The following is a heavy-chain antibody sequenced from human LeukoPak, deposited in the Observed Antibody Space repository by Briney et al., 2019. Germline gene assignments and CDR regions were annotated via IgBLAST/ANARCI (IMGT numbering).Heavy chain of an antibody. V-gene: IGHV1-3*01. CDR1: GYTFTSYA. D-gene: IGHD4-17*01. J-gene: IGHJ4*02. CDR3: ASVDYGDY. CDR2: INAGNGNT. Sequence: ASVKVSCKASGYTFTSYAMHWVRQAPGQRLEWMGWINAGNGNTQYSQKFQGRDTFTRDTSASTAYMELSSLRSEDTAVYYCASVDYGDYWGQGTLVTVSS.